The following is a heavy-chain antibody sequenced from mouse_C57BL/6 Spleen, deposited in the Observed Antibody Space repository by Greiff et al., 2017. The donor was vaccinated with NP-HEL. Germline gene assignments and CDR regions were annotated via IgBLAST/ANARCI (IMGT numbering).Heavy chain of an antibody. CDR3: ARRADWYFDV. CDR1: GYTFTSYW. J-gene: IGHJ1*03. D-gene: IGHD3-3*01. V-gene: IGHV1-50*01. CDR2: IDPSDSYT. Sequence: QVQLQQPGAELVKPGASVKLSCKASGYTFTSYWMQWVKQRPGQGLEWIGEIDPSDSYTNYNQKFKGKATLTVDTSSSTAYMQLSSLTSEDSAVYYCARRADWYFDVWGTGTTVTVSS.